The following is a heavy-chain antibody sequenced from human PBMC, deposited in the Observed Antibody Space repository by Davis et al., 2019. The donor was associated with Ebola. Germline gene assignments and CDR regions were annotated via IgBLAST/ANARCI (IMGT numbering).Heavy chain of an antibody. CDR1: GFTVSSNY. V-gene: IGHV3-30*03. Sequence: GESLKISCAASGFTVSSNYMSWVRQAPGKGLEWVAVISYDGSNKYYADSVKGRFTISRDNSKNTLYLQMNSLRAEDTAVYYCARGLSITGTTPYGMDVWGQGTTVTVSS. D-gene: IGHD1-7*01. CDR3: ARGLSITGTTPYGMDV. J-gene: IGHJ6*02. CDR2: ISYDGSNK.